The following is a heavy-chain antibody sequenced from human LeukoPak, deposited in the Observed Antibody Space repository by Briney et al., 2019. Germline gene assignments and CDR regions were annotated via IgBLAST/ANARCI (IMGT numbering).Heavy chain of an antibody. Sequence: SETLSLTCAVYGESFSGYYWNWIRQPPGKGLEWIGETNQSGSTNYNPSLKSRATISVDKSKNQFSLKLTSVTAADTAIYFCARGTAAAGSFVAIFDYWGLGTLVTVSS. CDR1: GESFSGYY. CDR2: TNQSGST. J-gene: IGHJ4*02. CDR3: ARGTAAAGSFVAIFDY. D-gene: IGHD6-13*01. V-gene: IGHV4-34*01.